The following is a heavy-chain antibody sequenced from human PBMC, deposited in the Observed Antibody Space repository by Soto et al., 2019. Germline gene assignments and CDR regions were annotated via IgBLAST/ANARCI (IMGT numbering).Heavy chain of an antibody. CDR3: ARVEVATILGVDY. J-gene: IGHJ4*02. Sequence: ASVKVSCKASGYTFTSYDINWVRQATGQGLEWTGWMNPNSGNTGYAQKFQGRVTMTRNTSISTAYMELSSLRSEDTAVYYCARVEVATILGVDYWGQGTLVTVSS. D-gene: IGHD5-12*01. CDR1: GYTFTSYD. CDR2: MNPNSGNT. V-gene: IGHV1-8*01.